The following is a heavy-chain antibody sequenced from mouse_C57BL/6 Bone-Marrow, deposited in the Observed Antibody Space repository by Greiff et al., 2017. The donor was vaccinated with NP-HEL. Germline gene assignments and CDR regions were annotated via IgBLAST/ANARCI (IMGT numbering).Heavy chain of an antibody. V-gene: IGHV1-81*01. CDR2: IYPRSGNT. D-gene: IGHD2-1*01. J-gene: IGHJ1*03. CDR1: GYTFTSYG. Sequence: VKLQESGAELARPGASVKLSCKASGYTFTSYGISWVKQRTGQGLEWIGEIYPRSGNTYYNEKFKGKATLTADKSSSTAYMELRSLTSEDSAVYFCARDYYGNYGYFDVWGTGTTVTVSS. CDR3: ARDYYGNYGYFDV.